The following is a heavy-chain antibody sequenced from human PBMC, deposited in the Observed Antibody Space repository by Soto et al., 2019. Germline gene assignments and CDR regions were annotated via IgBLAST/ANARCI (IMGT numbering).Heavy chain of an antibody. J-gene: IGHJ4*02. CDR1: GFTFSSYA. CDR2: ISYDGSNK. D-gene: IGHD1-26*01. CDR3: ARDLIVGAYGGY. Sequence: QVQLVESGGGVVQPGRSLRLSCAASGFTFSSYAMHWVRQAPGKGLEWVAVISYDGSNKYYADSVKGRFTISRDNSKNTLYLQMNSMRAEDTAVYYCARDLIVGAYGGYWGQGTLVTVSS. V-gene: IGHV3-30-3*01.